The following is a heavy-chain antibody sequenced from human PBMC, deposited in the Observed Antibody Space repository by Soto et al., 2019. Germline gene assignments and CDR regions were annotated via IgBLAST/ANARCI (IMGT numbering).Heavy chain of an antibody. D-gene: IGHD3-9*01. J-gene: IGHJ4*02. V-gene: IGHV4-59*02. CDR2: IYDSGSP. Sequence: NPSETLSLTCTISGGSVSVYYWCWIRQSPGQELEWIGYIYDSGSPYYNPSLKTRVTISADTSKNQISLTLTSATAADTAVYYCARGVGSSPPRYWGRGTLVTVSS. CDR3: ARGVGSSPPRY. CDR1: GGSVSVYY.